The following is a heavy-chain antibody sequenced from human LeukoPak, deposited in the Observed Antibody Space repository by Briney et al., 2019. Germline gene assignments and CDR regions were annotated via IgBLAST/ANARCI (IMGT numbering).Heavy chain of an antibody. Sequence: SETLSLTCTVSGGSISSYYWSWIRQPPGKGLEWIGYIYYSGSTNYNPSLKSRVTISVDTSKNQFSLKLSSVTAADTAVYYCARSRSYGDPIDYWGQGTLVTVSS. V-gene: IGHV4-59*01. CDR3: ARSRSYGDPIDY. D-gene: IGHD5-18*01. CDR2: IYYSGST. CDR1: GGSISSYY. J-gene: IGHJ4*02.